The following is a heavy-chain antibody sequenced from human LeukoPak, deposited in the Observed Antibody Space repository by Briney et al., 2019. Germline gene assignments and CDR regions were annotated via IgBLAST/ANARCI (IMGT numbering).Heavy chain of an antibody. V-gene: IGHV3-43*02. D-gene: IGHD2-2*01. Sequence: PGGSLRLSCAASGFTFDDYDMHWVRQAPGEGLGWVSLIRGDGGSTYYADSVRGRFTISRDNSKNSLYLQMNSLRTEDTALYYCAKEYCSTTTCYLSRPLAYWGQGTLVTVSS. J-gene: IGHJ4*02. CDR2: IRGDGGST. CDR1: GFTFDDYD. CDR3: AKEYCSTTTCYLSRPLAY.